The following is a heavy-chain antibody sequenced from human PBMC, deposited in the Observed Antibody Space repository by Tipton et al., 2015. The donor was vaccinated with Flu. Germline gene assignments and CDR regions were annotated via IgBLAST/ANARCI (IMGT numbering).Heavy chain of an antibody. J-gene: IGHJ4*02. CDR2: IRSKAYGGTT. CDR3: TRTGGNYGDYSDY. Sequence: LRLSCTASGFTFGDYAMSWVRQAPGKGLEWVGFIRSKAYGGTTEYAASVKGRFTISRDDSKSIAYLQMNSLKTEDTAVYYCTRTGGNYGDYSDYWGQGTLVTVSS. CDR1: GFTFGDYA. V-gene: IGHV3-49*04. D-gene: IGHD4-17*01.